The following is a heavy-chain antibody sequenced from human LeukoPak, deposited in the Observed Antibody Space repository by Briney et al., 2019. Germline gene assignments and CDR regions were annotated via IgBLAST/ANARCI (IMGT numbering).Heavy chain of an antibody. D-gene: IGHD6-13*01. CDR2: IDPNSGGT. V-gene: IGHV1-2*02. CDR3: TRDVFLAATEREGDDY. J-gene: IGHJ4*02. CDR1: GYTFTAYF. Sequence: GASVKVSCKASGYTFTAYFIHWVRQAPGQGLEWMGWIDPNSGGTVYAQKFQGRVTLTRDTSITTAYMELSRLRSDDTAVYYCTRDVFLAATEREGDDYWGQGALVTVSS.